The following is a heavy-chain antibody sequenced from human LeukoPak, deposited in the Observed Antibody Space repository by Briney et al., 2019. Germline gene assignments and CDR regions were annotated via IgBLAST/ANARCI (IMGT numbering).Heavy chain of an antibody. CDR2: ITISGHTK. V-gene: IGHV3-48*03. J-gene: IGHJ5*02. Sequence: RGSPCDSCAASGFDLSTYEMNWVRQAPGKGLEWIADITISGHTKNYADPVKGRFTISRDNARTSLYLQMNSLRVEDTGVYYCARGDPHADLWGQGTLVPVSS. CDR3: ARGDPHADL. CDR1: GFDLSTYE.